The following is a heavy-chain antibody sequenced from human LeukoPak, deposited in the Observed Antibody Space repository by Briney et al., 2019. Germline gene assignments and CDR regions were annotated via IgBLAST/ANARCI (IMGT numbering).Heavy chain of an antibody. Sequence: GGSLRLSCAASGFTFSSYAMHWVRQAPGKGLEWVAVISYDGSNKYYADSVKGRFTISRDNSKSTLYLQMSSLRAEDTAVYYCARVRVGLLWFGELCYWGQGTLVTVSS. CDR1: GFTFSSYA. V-gene: IGHV3-30-3*01. CDR2: ISYDGSNK. J-gene: IGHJ4*02. D-gene: IGHD3-10*01. CDR3: ARVRVGLLWFGELCY.